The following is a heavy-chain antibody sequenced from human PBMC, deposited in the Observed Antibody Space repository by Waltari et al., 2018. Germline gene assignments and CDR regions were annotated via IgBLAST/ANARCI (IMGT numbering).Heavy chain of an antibody. J-gene: IGHJ4*02. CDR1: EFTFSSYA. CDR3: ASDGYCSGGSCYSRDY. Sequence: QVQLVESGGGVVQPGRSLRLSCAASEFTFSSYAMNWVRQAHGKGLEWVAVISYDGSNKYYADSVKGRFTISRDNSKNTLYLQMNSLRAEDTAVYYCASDGYCSGGSCYSRDYWGQGTLVTVSS. D-gene: IGHD2-15*01. CDR2: ISYDGSNK. V-gene: IGHV3-30-3*01.